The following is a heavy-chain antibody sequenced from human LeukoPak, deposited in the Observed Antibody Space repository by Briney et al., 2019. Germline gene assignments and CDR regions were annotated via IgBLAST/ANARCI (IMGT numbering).Heavy chain of an antibody. CDR2: IIGSGNSA. CDR3: AKLGSYYYDASGCPRN. D-gene: IGHD3-22*01. J-gene: IGHJ4*02. V-gene: IGHV3-23*01. Sequence: PGGSLRLSCAASGFTFSGYAMSWVRQAPGKGLEWVSTIIGSGNSAYYADSVKGRFAISRDNSKNTLFLQMNSLRAEDTAVYYCAKLGSYYYDASGCPRNWGQGTLVTVSS. CDR1: GFTFSGYA.